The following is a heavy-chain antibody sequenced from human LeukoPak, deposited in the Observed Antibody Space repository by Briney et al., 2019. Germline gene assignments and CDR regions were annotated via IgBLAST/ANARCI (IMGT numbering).Heavy chain of an antibody. D-gene: IGHD2-2*01. V-gene: IGHV4-34*01. CDR2: INHSGGT. J-gene: IGHJ3*02. Sequence: SETLSLTCAVYGGSFSGYYWSWIRQPPGKGLEWIGEINHSGGTNYNPSLKSRVTISVDTSKNQFSLKLSSVTAADTAVYYCARAPRVVVPAAIGAFDIWGQGTMVTVSS. CDR3: ARAPRVVVPAAIGAFDI. CDR1: GGSFSGYY.